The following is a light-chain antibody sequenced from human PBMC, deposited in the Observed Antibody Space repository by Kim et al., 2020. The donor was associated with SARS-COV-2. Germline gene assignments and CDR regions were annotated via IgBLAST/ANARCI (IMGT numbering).Light chain of an antibody. Sequence: GQSCTNACTGTSSDVGRNNYVSGYQQYPGKAPKIMIYDVNNRPSGVPDRFAGSKSGNTASLTISGLQTEDEADYYCCSYAGSYTWVLGGGTQLTVL. CDR1: SSDVGRNNY. CDR2: DVN. CDR3: CSYAGSYTWV. J-gene: IGLJ3*02. V-gene: IGLV2-11*03.